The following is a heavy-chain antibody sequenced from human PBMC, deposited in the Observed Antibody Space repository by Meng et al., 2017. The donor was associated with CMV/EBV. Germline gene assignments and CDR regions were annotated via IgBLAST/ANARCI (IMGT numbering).Heavy chain of an antibody. Sequence: GSLRLSCSASGGSISSDYWSWIRQPPGKGLEWIGYMYHSGSTNYNPSLKNRVTISVDTSKNQFSLKLTSVTAADTAVYYCARGTWNYDYWGQGTLVTVSS. J-gene: IGHJ4*02. CDR1: GGSISSDY. D-gene: IGHD1-1*01. V-gene: IGHV4-59*01. CDR2: MYHSGST. CDR3: ARGTWNYDY.